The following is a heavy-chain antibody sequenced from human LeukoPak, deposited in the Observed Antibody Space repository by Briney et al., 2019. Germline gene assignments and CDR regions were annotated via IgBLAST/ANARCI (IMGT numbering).Heavy chain of an antibody. Sequence: PSETLSLTCTVSGGSISSSSYYWGWIRQPPGKGLEWIGSIYYSGSTYYNPSLKSRVTISVDTSKNQFSLKLSSVTAADTAVYYCGRDYYDSSVNFDYWGQGTLVTVSS. J-gene: IGHJ4*02. D-gene: IGHD3-22*01. CDR3: GRDYYDSSVNFDY. CDR1: GGSISSSSYY. V-gene: IGHV4-39*02. CDR2: IYYSGST.